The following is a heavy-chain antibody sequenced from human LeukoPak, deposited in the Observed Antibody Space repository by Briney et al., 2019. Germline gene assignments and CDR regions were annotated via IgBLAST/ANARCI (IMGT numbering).Heavy chain of an antibody. CDR2: ISYDGSNK. CDR3: AKGSDYPDN. Sequence: GGSLGLSCAASGFTFSSYGMHWVRQAPGKGLEWVAVISYDGSNKYYADSVKGRFTISRDNSKNTLYLQMNSLRAEDTCVYYCAKGSDYPDNWGQGTLVTVSS. V-gene: IGHV3-30*18. CDR1: GFTFSSYG. J-gene: IGHJ4*02.